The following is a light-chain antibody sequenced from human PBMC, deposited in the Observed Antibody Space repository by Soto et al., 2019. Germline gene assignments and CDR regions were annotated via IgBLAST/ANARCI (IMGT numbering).Light chain of an antibody. Sequence: DIRMTQSPATLSTSLGDRVTITCGASQSIGTWLAWFQQKTGKAPKLLIYDASSLESGVPSRFRASGYGTDFNLTISSLQPDDFATYFCQQYNTYPLTFGGGTKVDIK. V-gene: IGKV1-5*01. CDR3: QQYNTYPLT. J-gene: IGKJ4*01. CDR1: QSIGTW. CDR2: DAS.